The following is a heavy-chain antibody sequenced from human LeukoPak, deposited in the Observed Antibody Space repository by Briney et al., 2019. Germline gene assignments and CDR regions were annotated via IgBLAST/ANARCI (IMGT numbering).Heavy chain of an antibody. J-gene: IGHJ4*02. D-gene: IGHD6-19*01. Sequence: GASVKVSCKASGYTFTSYGISWVRQAPGQGLEWMGWISAYNGNTNYAQKLQGRVTMTTDTSTSTAYMELRSLRSDDTAVYYCARVDSSSGWSGGDYFDYWGQGTLVTVSS. CDR1: GYTFTSYG. CDR3: ARVDSSSGWSGGDYFDY. V-gene: IGHV1-18*01. CDR2: ISAYNGNT.